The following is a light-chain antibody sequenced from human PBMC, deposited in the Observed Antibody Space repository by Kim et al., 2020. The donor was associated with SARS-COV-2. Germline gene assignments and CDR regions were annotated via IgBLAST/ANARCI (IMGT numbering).Light chain of an antibody. CDR2: FGP. Sequence: PASISRMSSQSLLHSNGYNYLDSYLQKPGKSPQLLIYFGPNLAAGVPVRFSGSGSGTDFTLKISRVQAEDVGVYYCIQDLQTPLAFGGGTKVDIK. V-gene: IGKV2-28*01. CDR3: IQDLQTPLA. CDR1: QSLLHSNGYNY. J-gene: IGKJ4*01.